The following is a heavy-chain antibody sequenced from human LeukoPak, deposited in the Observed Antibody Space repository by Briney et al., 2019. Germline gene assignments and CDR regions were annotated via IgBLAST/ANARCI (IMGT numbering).Heavy chain of an antibody. V-gene: IGHV4-34*01. D-gene: IGHD6-13*01. J-gene: IGHJ4*02. Sequence: PSETLSLTCAVYGGSFSGYYWSWICQPPGKGLEWIGEINHSGSTNYNPSLKSRVTISVDTSKNQFSLKLSSVTAAYTAVYYCARGGPIAAAPKSFDYWGQGTLVTVSS. CDR1: GGSFSGYY. CDR3: ARGGPIAAAPKSFDY. CDR2: INHSGST.